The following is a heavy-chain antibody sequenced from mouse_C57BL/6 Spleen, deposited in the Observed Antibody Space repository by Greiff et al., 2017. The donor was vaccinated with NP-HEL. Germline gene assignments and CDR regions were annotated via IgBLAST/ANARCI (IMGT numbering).Heavy chain of an antibody. CDR3: ARHGYDYDRAMDY. CDR1: GFSLTSYG. D-gene: IGHD2-4*01. Sequence: VKLVESGPGLVAPSQSLSITCTVSGFSLTSYGVHWVRQPPGKGLEWLVVIWSDGSTTYNSALKSRLSISKDNSKSQVFLKMNSLQTDDTAMYYCARHGYDYDRAMDYWGQGTSVTVSS. CDR2: IWSDGST. J-gene: IGHJ4*01. V-gene: IGHV2-6-1*01.